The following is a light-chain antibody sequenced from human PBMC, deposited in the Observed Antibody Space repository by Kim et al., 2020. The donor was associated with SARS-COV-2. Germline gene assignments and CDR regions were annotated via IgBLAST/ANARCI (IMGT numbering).Light chain of an antibody. CDR2: RNN. V-gene: IGLV10-54*01. Sequence: QAGLTQPPSVSKGLRQTATLTCTGNSNNIGNQGAVWLQHHQGHPPKLLSYRNNNRPSGISERLSASRSGNTASLTITGLQPEDEADDYCSAWDSSLDAWVFGGGTQLTVL. CDR1: SNNIGNQG. CDR3: SAWDSSLDAWV. J-gene: IGLJ3*02.